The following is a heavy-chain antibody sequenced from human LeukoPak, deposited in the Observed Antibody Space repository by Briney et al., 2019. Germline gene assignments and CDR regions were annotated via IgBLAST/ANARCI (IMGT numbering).Heavy chain of an antibody. Sequence: GGSLRLSCAASGFTFSDYYMSWIRQAPGKGLEWVSYISSSSSYTNYADSVKGRFTISRDNAKNSLYLQMNSLRAEDTAVYYCARAQRYYYDSSARGNWFDPWGQGTLVTVSS. CDR1: GFTFSDYY. J-gene: IGHJ5*02. CDR3: ARAQRYYYDSSARGNWFDP. V-gene: IGHV3-11*06. D-gene: IGHD3-22*01. CDR2: ISSSSSYT.